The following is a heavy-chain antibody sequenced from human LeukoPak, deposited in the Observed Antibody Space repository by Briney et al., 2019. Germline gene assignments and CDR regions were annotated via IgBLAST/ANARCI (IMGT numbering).Heavy chain of an antibody. V-gene: IGHV3-11*01. Sequence: PGGSLRLSCAASGFTFSDYYMSWIRQAPGKGLEWVSYISSSGGTIYYADSVRGRFTISRDNAKNSLYLQMNSLRAEDTAVYYCARLAAAGTYRAACDYWGQGTLVTVSS. CDR3: ARLAAAGTYRAACDY. CDR1: GFTFSDYY. J-gene: IGHJ4*02. D-gene: IGHD6-13*01. CDR2: ISSSGGTI.